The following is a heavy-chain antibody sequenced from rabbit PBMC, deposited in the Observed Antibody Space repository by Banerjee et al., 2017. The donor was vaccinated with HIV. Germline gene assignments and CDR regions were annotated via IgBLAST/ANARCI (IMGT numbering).Heavy chain of an antibody. Sequence: QSLEESGGDLVKPGASLTLTCTASGFSFSSGYWICWVRQAPGKGLEWIACIYNGDGSTYYASWAKGRFTISSHNAQNTLYLQLNSLTAADTATYFCVRGGVVAGVPYYFNLWGPGPSSPS. CDR1: GFSFSSGYW. CDR3: VRGGVVAGVPYYFNL. CDR2: IYNGDGST. D-gene: IGHD4-1*01. V-gene: IGHV1S40*01. J-gene: IGHJ4*01.